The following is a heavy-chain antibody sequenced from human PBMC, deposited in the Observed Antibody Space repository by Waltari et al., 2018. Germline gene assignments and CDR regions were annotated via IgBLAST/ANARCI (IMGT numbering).Heavy chain of an antibody. J-gene: IGHJ4*02. CDR2: IYHSGST. Sequence: QVQLQESGPGLVKPSGTLSLTCAVSGGSISSSNWWSWVRPPPGKGLEWIGEIYHSGSTNYNPSLKSRVTMSVDKSKNQFSLKLSSVTAADTAVYYCARRGLYYDFWSGPFDYWGQGTLVTVSS. V-gene: IGHV4-4*02. CDR3: ARRGLYYDFWSGPFDY. D-gene: IGHD3-3*01. CDR1: GGSISSSNW.